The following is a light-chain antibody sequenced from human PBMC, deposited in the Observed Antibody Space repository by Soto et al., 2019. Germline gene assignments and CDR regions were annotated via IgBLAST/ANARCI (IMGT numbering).Light chain of an antibody. J-gene: IGKJ2*01. Sequence: EMGLTQSPGTLSLSPGERATLSCRASQSVTSNFLAWYQQKPGQAPRLLIYGASTRAAGVPDRFSGSGSGTDFTLTITRLEPEDFAVYYSQQYGRSPLLYTFGQGTKLGVK. V-gene: IGKV3-20*01. CDR1: QSVTSNF. CDR2: GAS. CDR3: QQYGRSPLLYT.